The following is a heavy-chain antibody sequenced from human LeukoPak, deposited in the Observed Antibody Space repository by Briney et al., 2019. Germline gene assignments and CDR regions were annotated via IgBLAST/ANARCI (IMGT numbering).Heavy chain of an antibody. CDR3: ARANRAREVGATSH. V-gene: IGHV1-8*01. J-gene: IGHJ4*02. CDR1: GYTFTSYD. CDR2: MNPNSGNT. D-gene: IGHD1-26*01. Sequence: ASVKVSCKASGYTFTSYDINWVRQATGQGLEWMGWMNPNSGNTGYAQKFQGRVTMTRNTSISTAYMELSSLRAEDTAVYYCARANRAREVGATSHWGQGTLVTVSS.